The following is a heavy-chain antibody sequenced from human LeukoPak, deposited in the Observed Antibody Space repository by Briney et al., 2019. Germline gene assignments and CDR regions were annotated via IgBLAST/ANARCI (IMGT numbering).Heavy chain of an antibody. V-gene: IGHV1-2*02. Sequence: AASVKVSCKASGYTFTGYYMHWVRQAPGQGLEWMGWINPNSGGTNYAQKFQGRVTMTRDTSISTAYMELSRLRSDDTAVYYCARDGDYYDSSVNAFDIWGQGTMVTVSS. J-gene: IGHJ3*02. CDR2: INPNSGGT. CDR3: ARDGDYYDSSVNAFDI. D-gene: IGHD3-22*01. CDR1: GYTFTGYY.